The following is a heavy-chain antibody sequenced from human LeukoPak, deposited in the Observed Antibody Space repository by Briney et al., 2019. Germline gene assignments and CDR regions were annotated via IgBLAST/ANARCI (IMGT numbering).Heavy chain of an antibody. V-gene: IGHV3-20*04. CDR1: GFTSSTFG. J-gene: IGHJ4*02. CDR3: ASATGEQWLELFDY. Sequence: PGGSLRLSCAASGFTSSTFGMSWVRQAPGKGLEWVSGINWNGGSTGYADSVKGRFTISRDNAKNSLYLQMNSLRAEDTALYYCASATGEQWLELFDYWGQGTLVTVSS. D-gene: IGHD6-19*01. CDR2: INWNGGST.